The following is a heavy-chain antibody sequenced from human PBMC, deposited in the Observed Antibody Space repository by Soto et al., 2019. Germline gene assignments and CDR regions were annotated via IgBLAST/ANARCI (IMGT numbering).Heavy chain of an antibody. CDR2: SIPIFGTA. V-gene: IGHV1-69*12. J-gene: IGHJ6*02. D-gene: IGHD5-12*01. Sequence: QVQLVQSGAEVKKPGSPVKVSCKASGGTFSSYAISWVRQAPGQGLEWMGGSIPIFGTANYAQKVQGRVTITADQSTNTAYTELGSTRSEDTAVYYCASPPIVATTVNYYYGMDVWGQGTTVTVSS. CDR1: GGTFSSYA. CDR3: ASPPIVATTVNYYYGMDV.